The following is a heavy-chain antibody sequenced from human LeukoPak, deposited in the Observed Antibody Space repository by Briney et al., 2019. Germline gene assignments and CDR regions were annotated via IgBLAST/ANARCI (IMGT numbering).Heavy chain of an antibody. CDR1: GGSITSHY. CDR3: ARHYGDYVYFDY. V-gene: IGHV4-59*08. CDR2: VYYSGTT. D-gene: IGHD4-17*01. Sequence: SETLSLTCTVSGGSITSHYWSWIRQPPGKGLEWIGYVYYSGTTNYNPSLKSRVTISVDTSKNQFSLRLSSVTAADTAVYYCARHYGDYVYFDYWGQGTLVTVSS. J-gene: IGHJ4*02.